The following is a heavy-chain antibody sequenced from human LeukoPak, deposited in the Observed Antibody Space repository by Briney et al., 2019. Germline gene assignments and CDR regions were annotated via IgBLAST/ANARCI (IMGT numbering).Heavy chain of an antibody. Sequence: SETLSLTCAVYGGSFSGYYWSWIRQPPGKGLEWIGEINHSGSTNYNPSLKSRVTISVDTSKNQFSLKLSSVTAADTAVYYCASERDYYFDYWGQGTLVTVSS. D-gene: IGHD2-21*02. CDR3: ASERDYYFDY. J-gene: IGHJ4*02. CDR2: INHSGST. V-gene: IGHV4-34*01. CDR1: GGSFSGYY.